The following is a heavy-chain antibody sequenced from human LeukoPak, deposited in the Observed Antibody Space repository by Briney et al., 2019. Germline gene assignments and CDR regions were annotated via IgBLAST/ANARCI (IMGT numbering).Heavy chain of an antibody. CDR1: GFTFSSYA. D-gene: IGHD4-11*01. Sequence: GGSLRLSCAASGFTFSSYAMSWVRQAPGKGLEWVSAISGSGGSTYYADSMKGRFTISRDNSKNTLYLQMNSLRAEDTAVYYFLKDLGGPFSPLFSNFAYYWGQGALVTVSS. CDR2: ISGSGGST. CDR3: LKDLGGPFSPLFSNFAYY. V-gene: IGHV3-23*01. J-gene: IGHJ4*02.